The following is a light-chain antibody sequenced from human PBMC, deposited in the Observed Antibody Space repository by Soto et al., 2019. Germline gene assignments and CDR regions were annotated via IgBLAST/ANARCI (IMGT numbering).Light chain of an antibody. Sequence: SPAAVALFPGEIATLSGRASQSVSSYLAWYQQKPGQAPRLLIYDVSNRATGIPARFSGSGSGTDSTLTIRSLAPESFAVYICQQRRTLLTFGGGTKVDIK. CDR3: QQRRTLLT. J-gene: IGKJ4*01. CDR2: DVS. V-gene: IGKV3-11*01. CDR1: QSVSSY.